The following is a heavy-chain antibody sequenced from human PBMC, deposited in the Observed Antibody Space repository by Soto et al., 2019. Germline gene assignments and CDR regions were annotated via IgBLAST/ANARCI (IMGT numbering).Heavy chain of an antibody. V-gene: IGHV5-51*01. D-gene: IGHD2-15*01. CDR1: GYIFTNYW. CDR2: IHPGDSDT. Sequence: PGESLKISCKGSGYIFTNYWIAWVRQMPGKGLEWMGNIHPGDSDTRYTPSSHGQVTISVDRSNSTAYLQWSSLEASDTAFYYCVRQGLNRMSLVPATSDYWGQGTQVTVSS. CDR3: VRQGLNRMSLVPATSDY. J-gene: IGHJ4*02.